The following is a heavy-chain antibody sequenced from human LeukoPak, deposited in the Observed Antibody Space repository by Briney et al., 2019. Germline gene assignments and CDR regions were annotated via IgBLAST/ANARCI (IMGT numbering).Heavy chain of an antibody. J-gene: IGHJ4*02. CDR3: ARRGYSYAGFDY. CDR1: GFTFSSYE. V-gene: IGHV3-48*03. Sequence: GGSLRLSCAASGFTFSSYEMNWVRQAPGKGLEWVSYISSSGSTIYYADSVKGRFTISRDNAKNSLYLQMNSLRAEDTAVYYCARRGYSYAGFDYWGQGTLVTVSS. D-gene: IGHD5-18*01. CDR2: ISSSGSTI.